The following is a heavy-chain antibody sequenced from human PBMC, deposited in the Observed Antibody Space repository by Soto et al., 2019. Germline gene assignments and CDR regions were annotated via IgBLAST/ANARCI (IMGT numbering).Heavy chain of an antibody. Sequence: QVQLVQSGAEVKKPGSSVKVSCKASGGTFSSYAISWVRQAPGQGLEWMGGIIPIFGTANYAQKFQGRVTITADKSTSTAYMELSSLRSEDTAVYYCAFSSRDGDPHWYFDLWGRGTLVTVSS. CDR2: IIPIFGTA. V-gene: IGHV1-69*06. D-gene: IGHD2-2*01. CDR3: AFSSRDGDPHWYFDL. J-gene: IGHJ2*01. CDR1: GGTFSSYA.